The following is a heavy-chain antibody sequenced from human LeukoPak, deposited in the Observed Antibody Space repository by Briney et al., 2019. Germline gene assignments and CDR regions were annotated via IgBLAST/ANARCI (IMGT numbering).Heavy chain of an antibody. CDR1: GFTFSSYG. CDR3: AKDPTRIAARPEWFDP. J-gene: IGHJ5*02. CDR2: IRYDGSNK. V-gene: IGHV3-30*02. D-gene: IGHD6-6*01. Sequence: GGSRRLSCAASGFTFSSYGTHWVRQAPGKGLEWVAFIRYDGSNKYYADSVKGRFTISRDNSKNTLYLQMNSLRAEDTAVYYCAKDPTRIAARPEWFDPWGQGTLVTVSS.